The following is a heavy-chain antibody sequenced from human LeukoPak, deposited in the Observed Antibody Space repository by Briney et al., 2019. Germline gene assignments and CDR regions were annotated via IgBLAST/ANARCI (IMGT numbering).Heavy chain of an antibody. J-gene: IGHJ4*02. CDR1: GYSFTSYN. CDR3: TRYPTISGHYYFDY. Sequence: ASVKVSCKASGYSFTSYNITWVRQAPGQGLEWMGWISTYNGNTNYEQKLQGRVTMTTDTSTRTVYMDLRSLRSDDTAVYYCTRYPTISGHYYFDYWGQGTLVTVSS. CDR2: ISTYNGNT. D-gene: IGHD2/OR15-2a*01. V-gene: IGHV1-18*01.